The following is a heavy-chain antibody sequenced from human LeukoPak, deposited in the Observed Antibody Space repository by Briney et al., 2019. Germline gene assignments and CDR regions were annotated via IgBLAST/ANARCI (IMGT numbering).Heavy chain of an antibody. CDR3: AKSLGVVPAAIGFDY. V-gene: IGHV3-7*03. Sequence: GGSLRLSCAASGSTFSSYWMTWVRQAPGKGLEWVANIKQHGNEKYYVDSVKGRFTISRDNAKNSLYLQMNSLRAEDTALYYCAKSLGVVPAAIGFDYWGQGTLVTVSS. J-gene: IGHJ4*02. D-gene: IGHD2-2*02. CDR1: GSTFSSYW. CDR2: IKQHGNEK.